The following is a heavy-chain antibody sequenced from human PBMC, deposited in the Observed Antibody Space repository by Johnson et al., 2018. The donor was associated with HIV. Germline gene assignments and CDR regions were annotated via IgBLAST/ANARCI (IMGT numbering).Heavy chain of an antibody. D-gene: IGHD3-16*01. CDR3: TTGLMSAFEM. J-gene: IGHJ3*02. V-gene: IGHV3-23*04. CDR1: GFTFGSFG. CDR2: LSCSGGNT. Sequence: EMQLVESGGVLVRPGGSLRLSCAASGFTFGSFGMNWVRQAPGQGLEWVSGLSCSGGNTHYGDSVKGRLIVSRDNSRNILYLQMTSLRAEETAVYYCTTGLMSAFEMWGQGTMVTVSS.